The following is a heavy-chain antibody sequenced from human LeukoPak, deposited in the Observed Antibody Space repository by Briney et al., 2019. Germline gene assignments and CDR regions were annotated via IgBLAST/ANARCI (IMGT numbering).Heavy chain of an antibody. CDR2: ISTSSRDT. CDR3: ARGIAAAGTGGFDY. D-gene: IGHD6-13*01. Sequence: GGSLRLSCAASGFTFSSYSMNWVRQAPGKGLEWVSCISTSSRDTYYADSMKGRFTISRDNAKNSVYLQMSSLRAEDTAVYYCARGIAAAGTGGFDYWGLGTLVTVSS. CDR1: GFTFSSYS. J-gene: IGHJ4*02. V-gene: IGHV3-21*01.